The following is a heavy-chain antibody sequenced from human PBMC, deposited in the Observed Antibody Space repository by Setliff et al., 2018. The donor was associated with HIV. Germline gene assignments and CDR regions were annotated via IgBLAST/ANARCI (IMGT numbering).Heavy chain of an antibody. D-gene: IGHD3-9*01. CDR1: GYIFTSHK. Sequence: ASVKVSCKASGYIFTSHKIHWVRQAPGQGLEWMGIITPSDSYTVYAQKFQGRVTITADKSTSTAYMELSSLRSEDTAVYYCARATRITIVDIWGQGTMVTVSS. CDR3: ARATRITIVDI. J-gene: IGHJ3*02. CDR2: ITPSDSYT. V-gene: IGHV1-46*01.